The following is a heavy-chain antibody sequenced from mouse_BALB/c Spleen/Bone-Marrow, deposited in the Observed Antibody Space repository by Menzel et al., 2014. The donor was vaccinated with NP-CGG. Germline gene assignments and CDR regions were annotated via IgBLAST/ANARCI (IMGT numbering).Heavy chain of an antibody. CDR1: GFNIKDTY. V-gene: IGHV14-3*02. J-gene: IGHJ2*01. CDR3: ARYYYASSLFDY. Sequence: QLQQSGAELVKPGASVKLSCTASGFNIKDTYMHWVKQRPEQGLEWIGRIDPANGNTKYDPKFQGKATITADTSSNTAYLQLSRLSSEVTAVYYCARYYYASSLFDYWGQGTTLTVSS. CDR2: IDPANGNT. D-gene: IGHD1-1*01.